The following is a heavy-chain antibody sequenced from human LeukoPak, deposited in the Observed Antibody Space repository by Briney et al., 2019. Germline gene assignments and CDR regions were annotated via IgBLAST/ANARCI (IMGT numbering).Heavy chain of an antibody. CDR1: GYPFTDYY. J-gene: IGHJ5*02. D-gene: IGHD3-10*01. CDR3: ARGQVLVGGNWFDP. V-gene: IGHV1-2*02. Sequence: ASVKVSCKASGYPFTDYYIHWVRQAPGRGLEWIGWMSPNSGDTLSPQKFQGRVTMTRDTAISTAYMELSSLRSDDTAVYCARGQVLVGGNWFDPWGQGTLVTVSS. CDR2: MSPNSGDT.